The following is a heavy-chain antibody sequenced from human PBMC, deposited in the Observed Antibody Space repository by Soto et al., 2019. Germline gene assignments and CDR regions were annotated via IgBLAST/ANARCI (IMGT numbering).Heavy chain of an antibody. J-gene: IGHJ2*01. V-gene: IGHV1-69*13. CDR1: GGTFSSEG. CDR3: ARGRDTYYYDSSGYSRWYSDL. CDR2: ITPIFRAT. Sequence: SVKVSCKASGGTFSSEGISWVRQAPGQGLEWMGGITPIFRATKYAQKFQGRVTITADESTSTAYMELSSLRSEDTAVYYCARGRDTYYYDSSGYSRWYSDLSGRGTLVTVSS. D-gene: IGHD3-22*01.